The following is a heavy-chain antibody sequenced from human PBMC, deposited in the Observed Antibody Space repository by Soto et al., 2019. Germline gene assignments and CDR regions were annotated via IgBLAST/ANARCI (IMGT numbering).Heavy chain of an antibody. J-gene: IGHJ4*02. CDR3: ARDGFVPYCSGGSCYFFGGPFDY. CDR1: GFTFSSYA. Sequence: GGSLRLSCAASGFTFSSYAMHWVRQAPGKGLEWAAVISYDGSNKYYADSVKGRFTISRDNSKNTLYLQMNSLRAEDTAVYYCARDGFVPYCSGGSCYFFGGPFDYWGQGTLVTVSS. V-gene: IGHV3-30-3*01. D-gene: IGHD2-15*01. CDR2: ISYDGSNK.